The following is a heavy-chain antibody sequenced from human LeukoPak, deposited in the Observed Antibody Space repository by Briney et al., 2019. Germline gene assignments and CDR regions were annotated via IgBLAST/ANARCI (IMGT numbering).Heavy chain of an antibody. CDR1: GFTVSSNY. CDR2: FYSGGET. J-gene: IGHJ4*02. CDR3: ARGGGAYCGDDCRRTIDH. V-gene: IGHV3-53*01. Sequence: GVLRLSCVVSGFTVSSNYMSWVRQAPGKGLEWVSVFYSGGETYYADSVKGRFTVSRDTSKNTLFLQMDSLRAEDTAVYYCARGGGAYCGDDCRRTIDHWGQGTLVTVSS. D-gene: IGHD2-21*02.